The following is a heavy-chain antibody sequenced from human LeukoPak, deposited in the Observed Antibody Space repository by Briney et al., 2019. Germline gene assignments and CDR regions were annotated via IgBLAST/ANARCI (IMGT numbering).Heavy chain of an antibody. Sequence: SEPLSLTCTVSGVYMRTYYWGWARQPPGKGLEGSGYMSSSASTTYHPALYSQVTTPPDTSTNQFSLLVTSVTGADTAVYFCARVFSAWPHAFDIWGRGTMVTASS. V-gene: IGHV4-59*01. J-gene: IGHJ3*02. CDR3: ARVFSAWPHAFDI. D-gene: IGHD6-19*01. CDR2: MSSSAST. CDR1: GVYMRTYY.